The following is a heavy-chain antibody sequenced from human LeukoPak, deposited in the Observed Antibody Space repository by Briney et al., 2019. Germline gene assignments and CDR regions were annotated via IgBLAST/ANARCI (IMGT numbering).Heavy chain of an antibody. D-gene: IGHD2-15*01. J-gene: IGHJ6*03. CDR1: GFTFSSYS. Sequence: PGGSLRLSCAASGFTFSSYSMNWVRQAPGKGLEWASSISSSSSYIYYADSVKGRFTISRDNAKNSLYLQMNSLRAEDTAVYYCARVTGCSGGSCYSIADYYYYMDVWGKGTTVTVSS. CDR3: ARVTGCSGGSCYSIADYYYYMDV. CDR2: ISSSSSYI. V-gene: IGHV3-21*01.